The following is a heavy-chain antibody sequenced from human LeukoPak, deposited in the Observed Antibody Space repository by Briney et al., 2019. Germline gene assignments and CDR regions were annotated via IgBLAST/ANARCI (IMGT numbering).Heavy chain of an antibody. Sequence: GGSLRLSCAASGFTFSNYGMSWVRQAPGKGLDWVSTISGSGDSTYYADSVKGRFTISRDNSKNTLYLQMNSLRAEDTAVYYCAELGITMIGGVWGKGTTVTISS. V-gene: IGHV3-23*01. D-gene: IGHD3-10*02. J-gene: IGHJ6*04. CDR3: AELGITMIGGV. CDR2: ISGSGDST. CDR1: GFTFSNYG.